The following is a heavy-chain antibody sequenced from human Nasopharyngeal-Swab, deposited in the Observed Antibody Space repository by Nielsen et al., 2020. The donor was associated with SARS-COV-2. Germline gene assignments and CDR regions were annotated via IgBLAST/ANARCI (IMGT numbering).Heavy chain of an antibody. V-gene: IGHV3-21*01. J-gene: IGHJ1*01. CDR2: ISSSSSYI. D-gene: IGHD2-2*01. CDR3: AGGDCSSTSCYFYFQH. Sequence: VRQAPGKGLEWVSSISSSSSYIYYADSVKGRFTISRDNAKNSLYLQMNSLRAEDTAVYYCAGGDCSSTSCYFYFQHWGQGTLVTVSS.